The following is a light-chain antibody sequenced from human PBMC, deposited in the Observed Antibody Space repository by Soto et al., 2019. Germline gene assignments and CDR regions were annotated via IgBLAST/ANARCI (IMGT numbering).Light chain of an antibody. J-gene: IGKJ2*01. CDR1: RDIRTW. CDR2: GAS. CDR3: QQANSFPFI. V-gene: IGKV1D-12*01. Sequence: DIPMTQSPSSVSASLGPSVTIACRESRDIRTWLAWYQQKPGQAHKLLIYGASTLQIWVPSSVSGRGSGTDFTLTISSLQPEDFGTYNCQQANSFPFIFAQGTKV.